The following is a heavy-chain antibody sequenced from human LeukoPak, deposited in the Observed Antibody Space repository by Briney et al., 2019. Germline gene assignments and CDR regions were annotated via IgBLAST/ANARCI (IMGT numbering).Heavy chain of an antibody. V-gene: IGHV3-11*06. CDR1: GFTFSDRY. CDR3: ARDRDRVAAAGISPFDY. Sequence: GGSLRLSCAASGFTFSDRYMSWVRQTPGKGLEWVSSISSSSSYIYYADSVKGRFTISRDNAKNSLYLQMNSLRAEDTAVYYCARDRDRVAAAGISPFDYWGQGTLVTVSS. J-gene: IGHJ4*02. CDR2: ISSSSSYI. D-gene: IGHD6-13*01.